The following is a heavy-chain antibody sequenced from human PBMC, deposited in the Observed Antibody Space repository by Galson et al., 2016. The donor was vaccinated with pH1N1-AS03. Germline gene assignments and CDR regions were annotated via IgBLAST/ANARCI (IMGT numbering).Heavy chain of an antibody. D-gene: IGHD3-16*01. CDR1: GFSFNTFA. CDR3: ARRSPWESYYFDY. CDR2: ISASGGDT. J-gene: IGHJ4*02. Sequence: SLRLSCAASGFSFNTFAMSWVRQAHGKGLEWVSSISASGGDTYYADSVKGRFTISRDNSRNTLYLQMNSLRAEDAAIYYCARRSPWESYYFDYWGQGTLVTVSS. V-gene: IGHV3-23*01.